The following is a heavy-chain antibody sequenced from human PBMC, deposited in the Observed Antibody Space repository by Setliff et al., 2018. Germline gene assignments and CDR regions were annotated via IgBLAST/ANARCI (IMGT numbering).Heavy chain of an antibody. CDR1: GGSISSSSYY. D-gene: IGHD3-3*01. CDR2: IDYSGTT. Sequence: SDTLSLTCTVSGGSISSSSYYWGWIRQSPGKEMEWIGYIDYSGTTNYIPPLKSRFTISSDTSKRQFSLKLSSVTAADTAVYYCARGDFWSGYSDNPNWFDPWGQGTLVTVSS. V-gene: IGHV4-61*05. CDR3: ARGDFWSGYSDNPNWFDP. J-gene: IGHJ5*02.